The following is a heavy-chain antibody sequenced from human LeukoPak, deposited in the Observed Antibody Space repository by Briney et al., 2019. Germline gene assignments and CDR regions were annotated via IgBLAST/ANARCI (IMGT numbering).Heavy chain of an antibody. Sequence: HPGGSLRLSCAASGFTFSSYWMSWVRQAPGKGLEWVANIKQDGSEKYYVDSVKGRFTISRDNAKNSLYLQMNSLRAEDTAVYYCARENYYDSSGYSYYFDYWGQGTLVTVSS. J-gene: IGHJ4*02. D-gene: IGHD3-22*01. CDR3: ARENYYDSSGYSYYFDY. CDR1: GFTFSSYW. CDR2: IKQDGSEK. V-gene: IGHV3-7*01.